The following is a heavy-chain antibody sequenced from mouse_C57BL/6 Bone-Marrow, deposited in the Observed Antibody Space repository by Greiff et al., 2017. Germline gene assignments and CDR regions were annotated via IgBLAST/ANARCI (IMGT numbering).Heavy chain of an antibody. V-gene: IGHV1-64*01. J-gene: IGHJ2*01. CDR3: ARESGWLLRLDY. D-gene: IGHD2-3*01. CDR1: GYTFTSYW. Sequence: QVQLQQPGAELVKPGASVKLSCKASGYTFTSYWMHWVKQRPGQGLEWIGMIHPNSGSTNYNEKFKSKATLTVDKSSSTAYMQLSSLTSEDSAVYYCARESGWLLRLDYWGQGTTFTVSS. CDR2: IHPNSGST.